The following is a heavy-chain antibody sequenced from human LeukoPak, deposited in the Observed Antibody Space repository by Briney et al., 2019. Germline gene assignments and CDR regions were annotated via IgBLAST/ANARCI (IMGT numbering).Heavy chain of an antibody. CDR2: INPSGGST. D-gene: IGHD5-18*01. CDR3: AREVKTEPRIQLWTRKAWVWFDP. V-gene: IGHV1-46*01. J-gene: IGHJ5*02. CDR1: GGTFSSYA. Sequence: ASVKVSCKASGGTFSSYAISWVRQAPGQGLEWMGIINPSGGSTSYAQKFQGRVTMTRDTSTSTVYMELSSLRSEDTAVYYCAREVKTEPRIQLWTRKAWVWFDPWGQGTLVTVSS.